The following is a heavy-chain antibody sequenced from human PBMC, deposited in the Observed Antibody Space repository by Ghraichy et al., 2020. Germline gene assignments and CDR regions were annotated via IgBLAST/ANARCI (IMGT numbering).Heavy chain of an antibody. CDR3: ARGPGYCSSWYYFDY. CDR2: IHYSGST. CDR1: GGSISSYY. J-gene: IGHJ4*02. D-gene: IGHD6-13*01. Sequence: SETLSLTCTVSGGSISSYYWSWIRQPPGKGLEWIGYIHYSGSTNYNPSLKSRVTISVDTSKNQFSLKLSSVTAADTAVYYCARGPGYCSSWYYFDYWGQETVVSVSS. V-gene: IGHV4-59*08.